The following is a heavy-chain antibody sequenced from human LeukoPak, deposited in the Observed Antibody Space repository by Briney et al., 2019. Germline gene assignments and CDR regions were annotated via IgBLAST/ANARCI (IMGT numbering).Heavy chain of an antibody. V-gene: IGHV4-34*01. J-gene: IGHJ1*01. D-gene: IGHD4-17*01. Sequence: PSETLSLTCAVYGGSFSGYYWSWIRQPPGKGLEWIGEINHSGSTNYNPSLKSRVTISVDTSKNQFSLKLSSVTAADTAVYYCANEGYGDYTEYFQHWGQGTLVTVSS. CDR3: ANEGYGDYTEYFQH. CDR1: GGSFSGYY. CDR2: INHSGST.